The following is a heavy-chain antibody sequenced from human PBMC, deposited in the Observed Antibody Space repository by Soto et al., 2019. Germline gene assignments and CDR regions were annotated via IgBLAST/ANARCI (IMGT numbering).Heavy chain of an antibody. CDR1: VYTFTSYG. V-gene: IGHV1-18*01. CDR2: ISAYNGNT. Sequence: XSVKVSCKASVYTFTSYGISWVRQAPGQGLEWMGWISAYNGNTNYAQKLQGRVTMTTDTSTSTAYMELRSLRSDDTAVYYCARDLSPSWYSSSSYYFDYWGQGTLVTVSS. D-gene: IGHD6-6*01. J-gene: IGHJ4*02. CDR3: ARDLSPSWYSSSSYYFDY.